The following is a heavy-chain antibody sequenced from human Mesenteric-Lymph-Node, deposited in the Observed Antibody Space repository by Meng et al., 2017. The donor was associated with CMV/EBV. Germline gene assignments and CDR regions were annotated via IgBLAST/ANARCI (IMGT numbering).Heavy chain of an antibody. Sequence: LACTFSGFSLSSSGVGVGWIRQPPGKALEWIALIYWDDEERDSPSLKSRLTITKDTSKNQVVLTMTNLDPVDTATYYCTHMRQLAFDYWGQGTLVTVSS. D-gene: IGHD1-1*01. V-gene: IGHV2-5*02. CDR1: GFSLSSSGVG. CDR3: THMRQLAFDY. CDR2: IYWDDEE. J-gene: IGHJ4*02.